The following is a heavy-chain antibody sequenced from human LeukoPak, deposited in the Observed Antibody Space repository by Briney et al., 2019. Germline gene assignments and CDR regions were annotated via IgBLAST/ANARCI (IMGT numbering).Heavy chain of an antibody. Sequence: SGGSLRLSCAVSGGSISSSNWWSWVRQPPGKGLEWIGQIHHSGSTNYNPSLKSRVTISVDKSKNQFSLKLSFVTAADTAVYYCAREQGPFDYWGQGTLVTVSS. V-gene: IGHV4-4*02. CDR3: AREQGPFDY. CDR2: IHHSGST. J-gene: IGHJ4*02. CDR1: GGSISSSNW.